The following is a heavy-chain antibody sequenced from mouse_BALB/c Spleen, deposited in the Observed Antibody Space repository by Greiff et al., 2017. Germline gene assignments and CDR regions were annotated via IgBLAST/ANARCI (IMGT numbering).Heavy chain of an antibody. Sequence: EVQLVESGGGLVQPGGSLKLSCAASGFTFSSYTMSWVRQTPEKRLEWVAYISNGGGSTYYPDTVKGRFTISRDNAKNTLYLQMSSLKSEDTAMYYCARLLSGGYAMDDWGQGTSVTVSS. CDR3: ARLLSGGYAMDD. CDR1: GFTFSSYT. J-gene: IGHJ4*01. V-gene: IGHV5-12-2*01. CDR2: ISNGGGST. D-gene: IGHD3-2*02.